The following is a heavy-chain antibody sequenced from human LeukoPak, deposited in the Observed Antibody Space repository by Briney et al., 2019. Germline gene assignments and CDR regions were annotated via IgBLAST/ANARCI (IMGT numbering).Heavy chain of an antibody. D-gene: IGHD6-19*01. CDR2: IIPILGIA. CDR3: ASGAIAVAGTGDLGFDY. V-gene: IGHV1-69*04. CDR1: GGTFSSYA. J-gene: IGHJ4*02. Sequence: ASVKVSCKASGGTFSSYAISWVRQAPGQGLEWTGRIIPILGIANYAQKFQGRVTITADKSTSTAYMELSSLRSEDTAVYYCASGAIAVAGTGDLGFDYWGQGTLVTVSS.